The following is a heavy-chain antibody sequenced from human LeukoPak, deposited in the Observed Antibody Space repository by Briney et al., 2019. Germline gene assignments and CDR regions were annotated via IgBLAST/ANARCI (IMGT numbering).Heavy chain of an antibody. Sequence: SETLSLTCTVSGGSISSGGYYWSWIRQHPGKGLEWIGYIYYSGSTYYNPSLKSRVTISVDTSKNQFSLKLSSVAAADTAVYYCARSSRRLQWEGYYYYYYHMDVWGKGTTVTVSS. CDR1: GGSISSGGYY. CDR3: ARSSRRLQWEGYYYYYYHMDV. V-gene: IGHV4-31*03. J-gene: IGHJ6*03. CDR2: IYYSGST. D-gene: IGHD5-24*01.